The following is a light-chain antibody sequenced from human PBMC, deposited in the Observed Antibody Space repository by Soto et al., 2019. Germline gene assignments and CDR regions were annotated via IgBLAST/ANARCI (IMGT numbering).Light chain of an antibody. V-gene: IGKV1-33*01. J-gene: IGKJ3*01. CDR1: KDISNY. CDR2: DAA. Sequence: DIQMTQSPSSLSASVGDRVTITCQASKDISNYLNWYQQKPGKAPKLLIYDAAKLETGVPSRFSGSGSGTDFTFTISSLQPEDIATYYCHQYDNLRLTFGPGTKVDIK. CDR3: HQYDNLRLT.